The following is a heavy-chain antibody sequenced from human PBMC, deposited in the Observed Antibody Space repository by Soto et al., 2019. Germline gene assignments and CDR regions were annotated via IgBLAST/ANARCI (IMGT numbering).Heavy chain of an antibody. J-gene: IGHJ5*02. Sequence: GSGPTLGNPTQTLTLACTFSGFSLTTSGGGVGWIRQAPGKALEWLALIYWDNDKRYSPSLKSRLTITKDTTKTQVVLTMTDLDPVDTAPSYRAHPVSWPPHAWPLGWFDPWGQGTLVTVSS. CDR2: IYWDNDK. V-gene: IGHV2-5*02. CDR1: GFSLTTSGGG. CDR3: AHPVSWPPHAWPLGWFDP.